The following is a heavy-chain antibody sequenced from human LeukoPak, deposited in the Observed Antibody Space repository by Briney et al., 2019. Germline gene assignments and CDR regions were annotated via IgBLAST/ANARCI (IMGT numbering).Heavy chain of an antibody. J-gene: IGHJ4*02. Sequence: GGSLRLSCAASRFTFSTYAMSWVRQAPGKGLEWVSAISGSGGSTYYADSVKGRFTISRDNSKNTLYLQMNSLRAEDTAVYFCAKGCCPIDYWGQGTLVTVSS. V-gene: IGHV3-23*01. CDR3: AKGCCPIDY. CDR2: ISGSGGST. CDR1: RFTFSTYA. D-gene: IGHD2-8*01.